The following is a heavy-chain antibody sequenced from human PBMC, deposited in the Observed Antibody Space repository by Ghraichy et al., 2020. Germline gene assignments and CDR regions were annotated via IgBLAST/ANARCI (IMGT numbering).Heavy chain of an antibody. Sequence: SVKVSCWASGGTFSTYAISWVRQAPGHGLEWMGGIIPLFNTANYAQNFQGRVTITAYESTTTAYMELSSLRSEDTALYYCARQFISERSGTDYYGMDVWRQGTTVSVAS. J-gene: IGHJ6*02. D-gene: IGHD3-10*01. V-gene: IGHV1-69*13. CDR1: GGTFSTYA. CDR2: IIPLFNTA. CDR3: ARQFISERSGTDYYGMDV.